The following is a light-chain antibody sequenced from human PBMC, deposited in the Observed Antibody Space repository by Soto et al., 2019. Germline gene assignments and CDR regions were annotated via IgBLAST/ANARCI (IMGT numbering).Light chain of an antibody. CDR2: DVS. CDR3: SSYTSSSNWV. V-gene: IGLV2-14*01. CDR1: SSDVGGYNY. J-gene: IGLJ3*02. Sequence: QSVLTQPASVSGSPGQSITISCTGTSSDVGGYNYVSWYQQHPGKAPKLMIYDVSNRPSGVSNRFSGSKSGNTASLTISGLQDEDEADYYCSSYTSSSNWVFGGGTQLTVL.